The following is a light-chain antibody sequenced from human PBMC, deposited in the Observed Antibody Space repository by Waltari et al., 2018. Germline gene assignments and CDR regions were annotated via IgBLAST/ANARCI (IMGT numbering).Light chain of an antibody. V-gene: IGLV1-40*01. J-gene: IGLJ2*01. CDR2: GNS. CDR1: SSNIGAGSA. CDR3: QSYDSSLSVV. Sequence: QSVLTQPPSVSGAPGQRVTIPCTGSSSNIGAGSAVPWYQQLPGTAPKLLIYGNSNRPSGVPDRFSGSKSGTSASLAITGLQAEDEADYYCQSYDSSLSVVFGGGTKLTVL.